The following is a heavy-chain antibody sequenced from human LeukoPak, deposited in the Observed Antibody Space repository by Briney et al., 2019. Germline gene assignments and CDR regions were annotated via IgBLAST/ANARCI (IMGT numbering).Heavy chain of an antibody. Sequence: SETLSLTCTVSGGSISSSSYYWGWIRQPPGKGLEWIGSIYYSGSTYYNPSLKSRVTISVDTSKNQSSLKLSSVTAADTAVYYCARRPVTTGANWFDPWGQGTLVTVSS. CDR2: IYYSGST. CDR1: GGSISSSSYY. V-gene: IGHV4-39*01. CDR3: ARRPVTTGANWFDP. D-gene: IGHD4-11*01. J-gene: IGHJ5*02.